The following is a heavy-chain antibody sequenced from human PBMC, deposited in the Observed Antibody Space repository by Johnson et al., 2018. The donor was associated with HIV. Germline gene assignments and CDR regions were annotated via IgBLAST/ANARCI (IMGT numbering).Heavy chain of an antibody. CDR1: HFTFSSYW. Sequence: ASHFTFSSYWMSWVRQAPGKGLEWVANIKQDGSEKYYVDSVKGRFTISRDNAKNSLHLQMNSLRADDTAVYYCARKGDAFDIWGQGTMVTVSS. J-gene: IGHJ3*02. CDR3: ARKGDAFDI. V-gene: IGHV3-7*05. CDR2: IKQDGSEK.